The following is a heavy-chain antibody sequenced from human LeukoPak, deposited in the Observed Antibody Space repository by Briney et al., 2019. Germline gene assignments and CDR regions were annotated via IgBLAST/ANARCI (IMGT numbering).Heavy chain of an antibody. J-gene: IGHJ4*02. CDR3: ARDGLLEYSSSSNFDY. D-gene: IGHD6-6*01. Sequence: KPSETLSPTCAVYGGSFSGYYWSWIRQPPGKGLEWIGEINHSGSTNYNPSLKSRVTISVDTSKNQFSLKLSSVTAADTAVYYCARDGLLEYSSSSNFDYWGQGTLVTVSS. V-gene: IGHV4-34*01. CDR2: INHSGST. CDR1: GGSFSGYY.